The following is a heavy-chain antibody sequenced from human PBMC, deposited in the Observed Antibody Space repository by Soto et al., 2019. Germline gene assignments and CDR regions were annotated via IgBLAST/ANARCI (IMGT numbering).Heavy chain of an antibody. V-gene: IGHV4-34*01. CDR1: GGSLTGYY. CDR3: ARGQEGVVATH. J-gene: IGHJ4*02. D-gene: IGHD5-12*01. CDR2: IKDGGVT. Sequence: QVQLQQWGAGLLKPSETLSLTCAVNGGSLTGYYWSWIRQPPGKGLEWIGEIKDGGVTNYSPSIKSRVTMSADTSKNQFSLNLNSVTDADTAVYYCARGQEGVVATHWDQGTLVTVSS.